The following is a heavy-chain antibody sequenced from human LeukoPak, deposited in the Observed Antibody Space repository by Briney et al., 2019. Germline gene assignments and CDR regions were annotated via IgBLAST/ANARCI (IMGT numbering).Heavy chain of an antibody. Sequence: PGGSLRLSCAASGFTFSSSVMSWVRQALGKGLEWVSTINGDGTRTYYAVSSNGRFIISRDNSMNTLYLQMNGLRAEDTAVYYCARDQGGYSTDFDFWGQGTLVTVSS. J-gene: IGHJ4*02. CDR1: GFTFSSSV. CDR2: INGDGTRT. V-gene: IGHV3-23*01. CDR3: ARDQGGYSTDFDF. D-gene: IGHD5-12*01.